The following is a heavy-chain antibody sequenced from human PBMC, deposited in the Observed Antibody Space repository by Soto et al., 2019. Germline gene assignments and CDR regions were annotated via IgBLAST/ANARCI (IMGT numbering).Heavy chain of an antibody. D-gene: IGHD3-22*01. CDR3: ARGSFIMIVEGDAFDI. CDR2: IYYSGNT. Sequence: ASETLSLTCSVSGRSISGYYWSWLRQSPGKGLEWIGYIYYSGNTNYNSSLKSRATISVDTSKNQFSLKLTSVTAADTAVYYCARGSFIMIVEGDAFDIWGQGTMVT. J-gene: IGHJ3*02. CDR1: GRSISGYY. V-gene: IGHV4-59*01.